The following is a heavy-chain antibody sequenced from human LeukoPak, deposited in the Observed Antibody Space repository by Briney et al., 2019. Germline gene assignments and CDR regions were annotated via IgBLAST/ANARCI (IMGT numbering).Heavy chain of an antibody. CDR3: ARDRPTGSYYSIDY. Sequence: PGGSLRLSCAASGFTFNEFGVHWVRQAPGQGLEWVALIWYDGSNKYYADSVKGRFTISRDNSKNTVYQQMNSLRVEDTALYYCARDRPTGSYYSIDYWGQGTLATVSS. J-gene: IGHJ4*02. D-gene: IGHD1-26*01. CDR1: GFTFNEFG. V-gene: IGHV3-33*01. CDR2: IWYDGSNK.